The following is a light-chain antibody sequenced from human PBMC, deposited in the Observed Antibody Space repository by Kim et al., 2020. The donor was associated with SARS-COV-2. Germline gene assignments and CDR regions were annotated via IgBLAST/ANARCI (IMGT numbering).Light chain of an antibody. Sequence: GQSITISSTGTSSDVGAYNYVSWYQQHPGKAPKLVIYDVTNRPSGVSNRFSGSKSGNTASLTIAGLHCEDEADYYCSSYTSSTTRVFGGGTQLTVL. CDR2: DVT. CDR3: SSYTSSTTRV. J-gene: IGLJ3*02. V-gene: IGLV2-14*03. CDR1: SSDVGAYNY.